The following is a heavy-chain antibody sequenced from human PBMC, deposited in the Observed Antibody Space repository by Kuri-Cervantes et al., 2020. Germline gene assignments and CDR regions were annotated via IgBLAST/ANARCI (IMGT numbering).Heavy chain of an antibody. V-gene: IGHV4-39*01. CDR1: DGSITDRSSY. J-gene: IGHJ5*01. CDR2: IYYSGST. CDR3: ARHSSRNWFDP. Sequence: SQTLSLTCAVSDGSITDRSSYWGWIRQPPGKGLEWIGSIYYSGSTYYNPSLKSRVTISVDTSKNQFSLKLSSVTAADTAVYYCARHSSRNWFDPWGQGTTVTGAS. D-gene: IGHD6-13*01.